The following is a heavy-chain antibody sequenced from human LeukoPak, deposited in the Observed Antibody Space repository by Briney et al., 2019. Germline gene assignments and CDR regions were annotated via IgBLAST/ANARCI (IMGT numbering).Heavy chain of an antibody. V-gene: IGHV1-69*04. CDR2: IIPILGIA. Sequence: SVKVSCKASGGTFSSYAISWVRQAPGQGLEWMGRIIPILGIANYAQKFQGRVTITADKSTSTAYMELSSLRSEDTAVYYCARPRGDGYCSGGSCYDYWGQGTLVTVSS. CDR1: GGTFSSYA. J-gene: IGHJ4*02. CDR3: ARPRGDGYCSGGSCYDY. D-gene: IGHD2-15*01.